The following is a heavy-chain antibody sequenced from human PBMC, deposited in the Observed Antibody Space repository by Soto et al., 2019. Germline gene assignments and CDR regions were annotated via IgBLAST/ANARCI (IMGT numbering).Heavy chain of an antibody. J-gene: IGHJ4*02. CDR2: IYYSGST. Sequence: SETLSLTCTVSGGSISSSSYYWGWIRQPPGKGLEWIGSIYYSGSTYYNPSLKSRVTISVDTSKNQFSLKLSSVTAADTAVYYCATEYSGYEQIEAIGYWGQGTLVTVSS. CDR1: GGSISSSSYY. V-gene: IGHV4-39*01. CDR3: ATEYSGYEQIEAIGY. D-gene: IGHD5-12*01.